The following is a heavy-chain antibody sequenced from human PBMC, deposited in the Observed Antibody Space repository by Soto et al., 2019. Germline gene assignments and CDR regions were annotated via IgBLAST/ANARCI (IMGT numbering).Heavy chain of an antibody. Sequence: PGGSLRLSCAASGFTFSSYAMSWVRQAPGKGLEWVSAISGSGGSTYYADSVKGRFTISRDNSKNTLYLQMNSLRAEDTAVYYCAKVQQEGPGSHYFDYWGQGTLVTVSS. CDR1: GFTFSSYA. CDR3: AKVQQEGPGSHYFDY. J-gene: IGHJ4*02. CDR2: ISGSGGST. V-gene: IGHV3-23*01. D-gene: IGHD6-13*01.